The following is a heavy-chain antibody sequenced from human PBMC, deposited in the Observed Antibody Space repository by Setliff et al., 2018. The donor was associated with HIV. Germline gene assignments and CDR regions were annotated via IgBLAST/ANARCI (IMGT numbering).Heavy chain of an antibody. D-gene: IGHD6-19*01. CDR3: ARRAGHTNYFYYMDV. V-gene: IGHV1-69*10. CDR2: TIPILGSA. CDR1: GGTFSSYA. Sequence: ASVKVSCKSSGGTFSSYAISWVRQAPGQGLEWMGGTIPILGSANYAQKFQGRVTITADKSTSTAYMELSSLRSEDTAVYYCARRAGHTNYFYYMDVWGKGTTVTVSS. J-gene: IGHJ6*03.